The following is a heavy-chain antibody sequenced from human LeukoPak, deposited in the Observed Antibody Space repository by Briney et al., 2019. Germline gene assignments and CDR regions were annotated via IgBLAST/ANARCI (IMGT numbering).Heavy chain of an antibody. CDR1: GFTFSSYG. V-gene: IGHV3-33*01. J-gene: IGHJ4*02. CDR2: IWYDGSNK. D-gene: IGHD6-13*01. CDR3: ARDPAAGYSSYYFDY. Sequence: GRSLRLSCAASGFTFSSYGMHWARQAPGKGLEWVAVIWYDGSNKYYADSVKGRFTISRDNSKNTLYLQMNSLRAEDTAVYYCARDPAAGYSSYYFDYWGQGTLVTVSS.